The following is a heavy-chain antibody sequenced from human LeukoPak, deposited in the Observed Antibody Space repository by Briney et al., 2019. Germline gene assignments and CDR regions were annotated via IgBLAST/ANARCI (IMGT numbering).Heavy chain of an antibody. V-gene: IGHV1-18*01. CDR2: ISAYNGNT. J-gene: IGHJ4*02. D-gene: IGHD4-11*01. Sequence: ASVKVSCKASGYTFTSYGISWVRQAPGQGLEWMGWISAYNGNTNYAQKLQGRVTMTTDTSTSTAYMELRSLRSDDTAVYYCARTGDMTTGTKSLSPFDYWGQRTLVSVCS. CDR1: GYTFTSYG. CDR3: ARTGDMTTGTKSLSPFDY.